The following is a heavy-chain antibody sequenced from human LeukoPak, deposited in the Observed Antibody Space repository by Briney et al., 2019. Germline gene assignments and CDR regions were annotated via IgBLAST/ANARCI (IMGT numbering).Heavy chain of an antibody. D-gene: IGHD3-10*01. CDR3: AKYFSMVRGVFDN. V-gene: IGHV3-23*01. CDR1: GFIFTSYG. CDR2: MCGSGSST. Sequence: GVSLRLSCAASGFIFTSYGLAWIRQAPGKGLEWVSGMCGSGSSTDYADSVKGRFTISRDNSKNTVDLQMNSPRAEDAAIYYCAKYFSMVRGVFDNWGQGTLVTVSS. J-gene: IGHJ4*02.